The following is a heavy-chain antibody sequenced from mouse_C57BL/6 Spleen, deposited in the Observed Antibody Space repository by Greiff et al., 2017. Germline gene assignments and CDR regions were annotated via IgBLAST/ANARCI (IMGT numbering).Heavy chain of an antibody. D-gene: IGHD2-4*01. CDR2: IDPSDSYT. Sequence: QVQLQQPGAELVRPGTSVKLSCKASGYTFTSYWMHWVKQRPGQGLEWIGVIDPSDSYTNYNQKFKDKATLTVDTSSSTAYMQLSSLTSEDSAVYYCARSQGYDYDGGDYWGQGTTLTVSS. V-gene: IGHV1-59*01. J-gene: IGHJ2*01. CDR3: ARSQGYDYDGGDY. CDR1: GYTFTSYW.